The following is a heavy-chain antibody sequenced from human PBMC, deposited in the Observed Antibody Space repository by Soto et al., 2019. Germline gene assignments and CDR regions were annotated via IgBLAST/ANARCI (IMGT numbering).Heavy chain of an antibody. CDR2: INPSGGST. CDR3: ARDWGYCSGGSCYSEPYGMDV. D-gene: IGHD2-15*01. V-gene: IGHV1-46*04. CDR1: GYTFTSYY. Sequence: QVQLVQSGAEVKKPGASVKVSCKASGYTFTSYYMHWVRQAPGQGLEWMGIINPSGGSTSYAQKLLSRVAMTRDTSTCTVYMELSSLRSEDTAVYYCARDWGYCSGGSCYSEPYGMDVWGQGTTVTVSS. J-gene: IGHJ6*02.